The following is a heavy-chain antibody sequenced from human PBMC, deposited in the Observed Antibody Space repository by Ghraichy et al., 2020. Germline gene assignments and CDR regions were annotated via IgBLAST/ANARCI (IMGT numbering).Heavy chain of an antibody. J-gene: IGHJ4*02. CDR3: ARAANWRLHYFDY. CDR1: GFTFSSYG. CDR2: IWYDGSNK. D-gene: IGHD1-1*01. Sequence: GGSLRLSCAASGFTFSSYGMHWVRQAPGKGLEWVAVIWYDGSNKYYADSVKGRFTISRDNSKNTLYLQMNSLRAEDTAVYYCARAANWRLHYFDYWGQGTLVTVSS. V-gene: IGHV3-33*01.